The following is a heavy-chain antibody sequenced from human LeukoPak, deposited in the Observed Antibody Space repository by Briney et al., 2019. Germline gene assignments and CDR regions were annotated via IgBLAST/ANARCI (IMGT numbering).Heavy chain of an antibody. CDR3: ARDLNYYDSSGSHRWFDP. J-gene: IGHJ5*02. V-gene: IGHV4-59*01. Sequence: SETLSLTCTVSGGSISSYYWSWIRRPPGKGLEWIGYIYYSGSTNYNPSLKSRVTISVDTSKNQFSLKLSSVTAADTAVYYCARDLNYYDSSGSHRWFDPWGQGTLVTVSS. CDR1: GGSISSYY. D-gene: IGHD3-22*01. CDR2: IYYSGST.